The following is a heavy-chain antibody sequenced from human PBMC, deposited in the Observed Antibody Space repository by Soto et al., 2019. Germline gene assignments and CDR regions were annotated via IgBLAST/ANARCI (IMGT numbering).Heavy chain of an antibody. CDR2: IIPVFGTA. V-gene: IGHV1-69*01. J-gene: IGHJ6*02. CDR1: GGTFSSYA. CDR3: ARQGRDPYYYYYYGMDV. Sequence: QVQLVQSGAEVKKPGSSVKVSCKASGGTFSSYAISWVRQAPGQGLEWMGGIIPVFGTANYAQKFQGRVTTTADESTSTAYMERSSLRSEDTAVYYCARQGRDPYYYYYYGMDVWGPGTTVTVSS.